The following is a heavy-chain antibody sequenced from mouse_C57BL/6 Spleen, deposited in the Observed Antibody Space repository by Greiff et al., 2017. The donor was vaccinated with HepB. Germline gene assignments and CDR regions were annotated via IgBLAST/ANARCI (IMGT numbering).Heavy chain of an antibody. CDR3: ARDSNYFDV. D-gene: IGHD2-5*01. CDR1: GFTFSSYA. Sequence: EVKVVESGGGLVKPGGSLKLSCAASGFTFSSYAMSWVRQTPEKRLEWVATISDGGSYTYYTDNVKGRFTISRDNAKNNLYLQMSHLKSEDTAMYYCARDSNYFDVWGTAPTVTVSS. V-gene: IGHV5-4*01. J-gene: IGHJ1*03. CDR2: ISDGGSYT.